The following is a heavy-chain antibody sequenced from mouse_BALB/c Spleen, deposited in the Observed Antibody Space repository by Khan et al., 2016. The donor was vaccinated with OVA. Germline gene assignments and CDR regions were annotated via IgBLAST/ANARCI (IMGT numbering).Heavy chain of an antibody. V-gene: IGHV5-6-4*01. J-gene: IGHJ2*01. CDR2: ISTGGSYT. D-gene: IGHD1-1*01. CDR3: TRDRDYYGSNPYFDN. Sequence: EVQLVESGGGLVRPGGSLKLSCAASGFSFSTYSMSWVRQTPEKRPEWVATISTGGSYTYYPESVRGRFPISRDNAKNNLYLQMSSLKTEDTAMSCCTRDRDYYGSNPYFDNWGQGTTLTVSS. CDR1: GFSFSTYS.